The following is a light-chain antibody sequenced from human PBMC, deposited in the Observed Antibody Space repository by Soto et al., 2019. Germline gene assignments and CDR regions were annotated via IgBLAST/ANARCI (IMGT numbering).Light chain of an antibody. Sequence: DVQMTQSPSSLSAFVGDRVTITCRASQGIAPYLAWFQQKPGKVPKLLIYATSNLQSGVPSRISGSGSRTDFTLTISSLQPEDIGTYYCQKYNSAPLTFGGGTKVDIK. CDR3: QKYNSAPLT. V-gene: IGKV1-27*01. J-gene: IGKJ4*01. CDR2: ATS. CDR1: QGIAPY.